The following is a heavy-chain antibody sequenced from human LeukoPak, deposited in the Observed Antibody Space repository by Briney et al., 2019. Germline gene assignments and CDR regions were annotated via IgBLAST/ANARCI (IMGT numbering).Heavy chain of an antibody. J-gene: IGHJ4*02. CDR2: ISSSGSTI. Sequence: GGSLRLSCAASGFTFSSYEMNWVRQAPGKGLEWVSYISSSGSTIYYADSVKGRFTISRDNAKNSLYLQMNSLRAEYTAVYYCVTGLQRGAGSYDYWGQGTLVTVSS. CDR3: VTGLQRGAGSYDY. CDR1: GFTFSSYE. V-gene: IGHV3-48*03. D-gene: IGHD2-15*01.